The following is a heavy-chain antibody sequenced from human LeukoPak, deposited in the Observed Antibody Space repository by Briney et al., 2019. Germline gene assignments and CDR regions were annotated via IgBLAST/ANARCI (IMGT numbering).Heavy chain of an antibody. CDR3: ARGRLDGWFDP. V-gene: IGHV4-59*07. CDR1: GGSISSYY. J-gene: IGHJ5*02. D-gene: IGHD5-24*01. Sequence: SDTLSLTCTVSGGSISSYYWNWIRQPPGKGLEWIGYVYYSGSTNYNPSLRSRVTISVDTSKNQFSLKVSSVTAADTAVYYCARGRLDGWFDPWGQGTLVTVSS. CDR2: VYYSGST.